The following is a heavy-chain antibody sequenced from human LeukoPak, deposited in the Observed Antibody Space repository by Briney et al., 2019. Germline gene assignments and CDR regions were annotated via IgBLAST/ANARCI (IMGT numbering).Heavy chain of an antibody. J-gene: IGHJ3*02. CDR2: IYTSGST. D-gene: IGHD5-18*01. V-gene: IGHV4-4*07. Sequence: SETLSLTCTVSGGSISSYCWSWIRQPAGKGLEWIGRIYTSGSTNYNPSLKSRVTMSVDTSKNQFSLKLSSVTAADTAVYYCAREVDTAMGDAFDIWGQGTMVTVSS. CDR3: AREVDTAMGDAFDI. CDR1: GGSISSYC.